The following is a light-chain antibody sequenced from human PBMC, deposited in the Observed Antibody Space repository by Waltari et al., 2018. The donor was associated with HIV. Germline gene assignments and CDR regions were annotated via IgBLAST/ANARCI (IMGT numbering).Light chain of an antibody. J-gene: IGLJ3*02. CDR1: SSNIGSNY. CDR3: AAWDDSLSGPGV. Sequence: QSVLTQPPSASGTPGQRVTISCSGSSSNIGSNYVYWYQQLPGTAPKLLIYRNNHRPSGVPDRFSGSKAGTSASLAISGLRSEDEADYYCAAWDDSLSGPGVFGGGTKLTVL. CDR2: RNN. V-gene: IGLV1-47*01.